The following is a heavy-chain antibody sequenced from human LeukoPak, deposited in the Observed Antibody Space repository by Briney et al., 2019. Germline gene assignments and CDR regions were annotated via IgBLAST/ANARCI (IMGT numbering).Heavy chain of an antibody. J-gene: IGHJ4*02. CDR2: INAGNGNT. Sequence: GASVKVSCKASGYTFTGYYMHWVRQAPGQRLEWMGWINAGNGNTKYSQKFQGRVTITRDTSASTAYMELSSLRSEDTAVYYCARAPAEGYFDYWGQGTLVTVSS. CDR1: GYTFTGYY. CDR3: ARAPAEGYFDY. D-gene: IGHD1-14*01. V-gene: IGHV1-3*01.